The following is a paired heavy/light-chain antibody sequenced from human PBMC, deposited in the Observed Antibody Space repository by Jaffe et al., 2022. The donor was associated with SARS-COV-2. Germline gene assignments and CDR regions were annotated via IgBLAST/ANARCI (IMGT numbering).Heavy chain of an antibody. Sequence: QVQLVQSGAEVKKPGSSVKVSCQASGGTFRRFTISWVRQAPGQGLEWMGGITPSYGTPNYAQKFLGRVTITADGSTGAVFMELSSLRSEDTAVYFCATSYDRVIASGYAAGAYYYFAMDVWGQGTAVTVSS. CDR2: ITPSYGTP. V-gene: IGHV1-69*01. J-gene: IGHJ6*02. CDR1: GGTFRRFT. CDR3: ATSYDRVIASGYAAGAYYYFAMDV. D-gene: IGHD5-12*01.
Light chain of an antibody. Sequence: QAVLTQPPSVSGTPGQRVTISCSGSSSNIGAGYDVHWYQQVPGTAPKLLIYADSNRPSGVPDRFSASKSATSASLAITGLQAEDEADYYCQSYDSSLSVIFGGGTKLTVL. CDR1: SSNIGAGYD. CDR2: ADS. CDR3: QSYDSSLSVI. V-gene: IGLV1-40*01. J-gene: IGLJ2*01.